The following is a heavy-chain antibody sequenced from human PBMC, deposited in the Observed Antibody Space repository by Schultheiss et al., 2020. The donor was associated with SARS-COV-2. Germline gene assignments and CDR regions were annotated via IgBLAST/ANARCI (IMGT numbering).Heavy chain of an antibody. J-gene: IGHJ3*02. D-gene: IGHD5-24*01. CDR2: ISSSSNSI. V-gene: IGHV3-48*02. CDR3: ASPASRDGYKIHAFDI. CDR1: GFTFSDYS. Sequence: GESLKISCAASGFTFSDYSMNWVRQAPGEGLEWVSYISSSSNSIYYADSVKGRFTISRDNARNSLFLQMNSLRDEDTAVYFCASPASRDGYKIHAFDIWGQGTMVTVSS.